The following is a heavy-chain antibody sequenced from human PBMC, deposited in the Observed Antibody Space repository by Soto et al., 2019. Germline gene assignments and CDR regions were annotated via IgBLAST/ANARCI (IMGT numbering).Heavy chain of an antibody. D-gene: IGHD2-2*01. J-gene: IGHJ5*02. CDR2: MNPNSGNT. Sequence: ASVKVSCKASGYTFTSYDINWVRQATGQGLEWMGWMNPNSGNTGYAQKFQGRVTMTRNTSISTAYMELGSLRSEDTAVYYCARGIVVVPAAMLGNKKNWFDPWGQGTLVTVSS. V-gene: IGHV1-8*01. CDR3: ARGIVVVPAAMLGNKKNWFDP. CDR1: GYTFTSYD.